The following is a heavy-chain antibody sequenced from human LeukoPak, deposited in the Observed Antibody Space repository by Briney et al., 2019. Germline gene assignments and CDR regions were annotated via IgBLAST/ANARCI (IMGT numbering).Heavy chain of an antibody. V-gene: IGHV3-7*01. CDR3: ARDPLRRFDY. Sequence: PGGSLRLSCAASGFTFSSYWMSWVRQAPGKGLEWVANIKQDGSEKYYVDSVKGRFTISRDNARNLLFLQMDSLRVEGSAVYYCARDPLRRFDYWGQGTQVTVSS. CDR1: GFTFSSYW. D-gene: IGHD6-6*01. J-gene: IGHJ4*02. CDR2: IKQDGSEK.